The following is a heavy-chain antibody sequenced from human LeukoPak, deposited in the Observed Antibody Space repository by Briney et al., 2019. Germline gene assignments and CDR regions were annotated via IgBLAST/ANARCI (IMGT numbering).Heavy chain of an antibody. J-gene: IGHJ4*02. CDR1: GGSISSHY. CDR2: MYYSGST. Sequence: SETLSLTCSVSGGSISSHYCSWIRQPPGKGLEWIGYMYYSGSTNYNPSLKSRVTISVDTSKNQFSLKLSSVTAADTAVYYCARVSGSSWYYYFDYWGQGTLVTVSS. V-gene: IGHV4-59*11. D-gene: IGHD6-13*01. CDR3: ARVSGSSWYYYFDY.